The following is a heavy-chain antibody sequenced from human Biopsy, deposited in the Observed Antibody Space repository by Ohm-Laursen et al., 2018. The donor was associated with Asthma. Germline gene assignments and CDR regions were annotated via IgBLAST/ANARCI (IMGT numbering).Heavy chain of an antibody. J-gene: IGHJ4*02. CDR1: GFTFSSYW. D-gene: IGHD2-2*01. CDR2: INTDGRTT. Sequence: SLRLSCAASGFTFSSYWMHWVRQAPGKGLVWVSRINTDGRTTSYADSVKGRFTISRDNAKLYLQMNSLRAEDTAVYYCAREGHEYCSSTSCASFDYWGQGTLVTVSS. CDR3: AREGHEYCSSTSCASFDY. V-gene: IGHV3-74*01.